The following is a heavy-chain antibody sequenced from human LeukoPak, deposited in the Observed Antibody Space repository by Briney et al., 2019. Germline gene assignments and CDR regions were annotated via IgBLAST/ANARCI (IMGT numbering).Heavy chain of an antibody. CDR3: ASDRIEVDAFDI. V-gene: IGHV4-39*07. CDR1: GGSISTTSYY. Sequence: SETLSLTCTVSGGSISTTSYYWGWIRQPPGKGLECIGNIYYSGSTYYNPSLKSRVTISVDTSKNQFSLKLSSVTAADTAVYYCASDRIEVDAFDIWGQGTMVTVSS. J-gene: IGHJ3*02. CDR2: IYYSGST. D-gene: IGHD2-15*01.